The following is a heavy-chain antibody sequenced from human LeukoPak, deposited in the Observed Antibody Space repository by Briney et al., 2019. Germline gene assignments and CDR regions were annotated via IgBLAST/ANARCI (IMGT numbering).Heavy chain of an antibody. V-gene: IGHV5-51*01. D-gene: IGHD1-7*01. CDR3: ARRLGTELRYFDQ. CDR2: LYPADSET. Sequence: GESLKISCKGSGYSFTSYWIDWVRQMPGKGLEWMGSLYPADSETRYSASFQGQVTISADKSNSTAYLQWSSLKATDTAMYYCARRLGTELRYFDQWGQGTLVTVSS. CDR1: GYSFTSYW. J-gene: IGHJ4*02.